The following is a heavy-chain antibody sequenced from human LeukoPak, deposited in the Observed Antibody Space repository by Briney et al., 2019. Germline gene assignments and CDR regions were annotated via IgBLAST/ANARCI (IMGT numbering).Heavy chain of an antibody. J-gene: IGHJ4*02. CDR2: ISGSSGST. V-gene: IGHV3-23*01. CDR3: TKDRWFGELLSNYFDN. Sequence: GGSLRLSCAASGFAFSSYAMNWVRQAPGKGLEWVSTISGSSGSTYYADSVKGRFTISRDNSKNTLYLQMNSLRAEDTAVYYCTKDRWFGELLSNYFDNWGQGTLVTVSS. CDR1: GFAFSSYA. D-gene: IGHD3-10*01.